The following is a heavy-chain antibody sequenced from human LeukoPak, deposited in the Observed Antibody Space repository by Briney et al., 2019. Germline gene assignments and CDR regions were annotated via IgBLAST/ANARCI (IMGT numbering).Heavy chain of an antibody. Sequence: PGASLRLSCVASGFTFSNYAMSWVRQAPGKRLEWVSAVTGRAGSTYYADSVKGRFTISRDNSRNTLFLQMNSLRAEDTAIYYCAKWGDFDILTGYYVSDFWGQGTLSPSPQ. CDR3: AKWGDFDILTGYYVSDF. V-gene: IGHV3-23*01. CDR2: VTGRAGST. D-gene: IGHD3-9*01. CDR1: GFTFSNYA. J-gene: IGHJ4*02.